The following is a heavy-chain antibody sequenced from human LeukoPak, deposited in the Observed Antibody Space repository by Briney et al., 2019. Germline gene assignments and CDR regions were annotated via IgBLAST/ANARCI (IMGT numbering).Heavy chain of an antibody. V-gene: IGHV3-23*01. CDR2: ISESGTGT. Sequence: GGSLRLSCAASGVTFSRYAMSWVRQAPGRGLEWVSAISESGTGTYYADSVKGRFTISRDNAKNTLYLQMNRLRVEDTGVYYCARALGGPYQFDRWGQGTLVTVTS. D-gene: IGHD2-2*01. J-gene: IGHJ5*02. CDR3: ARALGGPYQFDR. CDR1: GVTFSRYA.